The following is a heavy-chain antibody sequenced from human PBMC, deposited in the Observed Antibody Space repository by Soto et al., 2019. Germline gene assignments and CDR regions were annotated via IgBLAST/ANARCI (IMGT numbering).Heavy chain of an antibody. Sequence: EVQLVESGGGLVQPGGSLRLSCAASGFTFSSYWMSWVRQAPGKGLEWVANIKQDGSEKYYVDSVKGRFTISRDNAKNSLYLQMNSLRAEDTAVYYCARSGIRYFDWLLDYWGQGTLVTVSS. V-gene: IGHV3-7*01. CDR2: IKQDGSEK. D-gene: IGHD3-9*01. CDR1: GFTFSSYW. CDR3: ARSGIRYFDWLLDY. J-gene: IGHJ4*02.